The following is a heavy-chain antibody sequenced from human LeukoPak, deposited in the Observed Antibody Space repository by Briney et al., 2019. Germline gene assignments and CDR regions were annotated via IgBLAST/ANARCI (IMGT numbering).Heavy chain of an antibody. V-gene: IGHV3-33*01. Sequence: PGVSLRLSCAASGFTFSSYGMCWVRQAPGKGLEWVAVIWFDASNKYYADSVKGRFTISRDNSKNTLYLEMNSLRGEDTAVYYCARSVGATTDWFDPWGQGTQVIVSS. J-gene: IGHJ5*02. D-gene: IGHD1-26*01. CDR2: IWFDASNK. CDR1: GFTFSSYG. CDR3: ARSVGATTDWFDP.